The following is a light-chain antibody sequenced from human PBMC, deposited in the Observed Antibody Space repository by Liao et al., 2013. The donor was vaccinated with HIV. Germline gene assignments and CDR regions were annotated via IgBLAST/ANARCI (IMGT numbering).Light chain of an antibody. CDR2: QDS. V-gene: IGLV3-1*01. CDR1: KLVDTY. J-gene: IGLJ1*01. Sequence: SYDLTQPPSVSVSPGQTATITCSGHKLVDTYACWYQQRPGQSPVLVIYQDSQRPSGIPERFSGSNSGNTATLTISGTQPMDEADYCCQAWGSSTAVFGPGTKVTVL. CDR3: QAWGSSTAV.